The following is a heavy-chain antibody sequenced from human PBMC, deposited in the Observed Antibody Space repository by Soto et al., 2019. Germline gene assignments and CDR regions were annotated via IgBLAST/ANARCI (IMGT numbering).Heavy chain of an antibody. CDR1: GYSFTSYW. CDR3: ASNTSAGDGYSNDALDI. CDR2: IYPGDSDT. J-gene: IGHJ3*02. Sequence: GESLKISCKGSGYSFTSYWIGWVRQMPGKGLEWMGIIYPGDSDTRYSPSFQGQVTISADKSISTAYLQWSSLKASDTAMYYCASNTSAGDGYSNDALDIWGQGTMVTVSS. V-gene: IGHV5-51*01. D-gene: IGHD4-4*01.